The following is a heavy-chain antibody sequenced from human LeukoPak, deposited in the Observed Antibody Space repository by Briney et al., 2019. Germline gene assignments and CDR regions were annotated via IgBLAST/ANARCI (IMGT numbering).Heavy chain of an antibody. CDR1: GYTFTGYY. J-gene: IGHJ4*02. D-gene: IGHD2-2*01. CDR3: ARGSLYCSSTSCYAFDY. CDR2: IIPIFGTA. V-gene: IGHV1-69*06. Sequence: GASVKVSCKASGYTFTGYYMHWVRQAPGQGLEWMGGIIPIFGTANYAQKFQGRVTITADKSTSTAYMELSSLRSEDTAVYYCARGSLYCSSTSCYAFDYWGQGTLVTVSS.